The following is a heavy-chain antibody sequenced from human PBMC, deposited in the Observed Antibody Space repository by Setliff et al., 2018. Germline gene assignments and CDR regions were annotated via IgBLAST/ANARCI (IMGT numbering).Heavy chain of an antibody. CDR2: INHSGST. J-gene: IGHJ3*02. CDR1: GGSFSGYY. CDR3: AEIGTRADDAFDI. V-gene: IGHV4-34*01. Sequence: SETLSLTCAVYGGSFSGYYWSWIRQPPGKGLEWIGEINHSGSTNYNPSLKSRVAISVDTSKNQFSLKLSSVTAADTAVYYCAEIGTRADDAFDIWGQGTMVTVSS.